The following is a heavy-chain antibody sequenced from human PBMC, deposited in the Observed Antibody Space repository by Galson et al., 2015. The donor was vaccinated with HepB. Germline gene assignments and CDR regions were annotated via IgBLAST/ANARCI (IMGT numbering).Heavy chain of an antibody. V-gene: IGHV2-70*11. CDR3: ARGYSSGWFGFDP. J-gene: IGHJ5*02. CDR1: GFSLSTSGMC. D-gene: IGHD6-19*01. CDR2: IGWDDDK. Sequence: PALVKPTQTLTLTCTFSGFSLSTSGMCVSWIRQPPGKALEWLARIGWDDDKYYSTSLKTRLTISKDTSKNQVVLTMTNMDPVDTATYYCARGYSSGWFGFDPWGQGTLVTVSS.